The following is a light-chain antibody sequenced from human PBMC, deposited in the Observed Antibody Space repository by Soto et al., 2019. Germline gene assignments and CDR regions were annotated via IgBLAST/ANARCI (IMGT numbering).Light chain of an antibody. J-gene: IGLJ1*01. V-gene: IGLV2-11*01. CDR3: CSYAGNSLCV. CDR1: SSDVGGYNY. Sequence: QSALTQPRSVSGSPGQSVTISCTGTSSDVGGYNYVSWYQQHPGKAPKLMIYDVTKRPSGVPDRFSGSKSGNTASLTISGRPAEDEADYYCCSYAGNSLCVFGTGTKLTVL. CDR2: DVT.